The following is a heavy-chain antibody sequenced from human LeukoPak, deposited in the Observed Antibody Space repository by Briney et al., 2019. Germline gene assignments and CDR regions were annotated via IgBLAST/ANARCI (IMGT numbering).Heavy chain of an antibody. CDR1: GYTFTSYA. Sequence: ASVKVSCKASGYTFTSYAMHWVRQASGQRLEWMGWINAGNGNTKYSQKFQGRVTITRDTSASTAYMELSSLRSEDTAVYYCARADMVVAATYYFDYWGQGTLVTVSS. D-gene: IGHD2-15*01. V-gene: IGHV1-3*01. J-gene: IGHJ4*02. CDR3: ARADMVVAATYYFDY. CDR2: INAGNGNT.